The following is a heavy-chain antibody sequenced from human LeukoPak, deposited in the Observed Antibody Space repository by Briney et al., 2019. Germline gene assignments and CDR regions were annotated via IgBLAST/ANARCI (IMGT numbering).Heavy chain of an antibody. Sequence: GGSLRLSCAASGFTFSSYSMNWVRQAPGKGLAWVSYISSTSSTIYYADSVKGRFTISRDTAKNSLYLQMNSLRAEDTAVYSCARGDYGDYWNYYYMDVWGKGTTVTVSS. D-gene: IGHD4-17*01. CDR1: GFTFSSYS. CDR2: ISSTSSTI. V-gene: IGHV3-48*01. J-gene: IGHJ6*03. CDR3: ARGDYGDYWNYYYMDV.